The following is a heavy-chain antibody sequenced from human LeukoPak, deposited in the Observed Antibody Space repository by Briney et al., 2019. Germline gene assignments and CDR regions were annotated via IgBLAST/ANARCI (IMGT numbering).Heavy chain of an antibody. V-gene: IGHV3-48*03. CDR1: GFTFSSYE. D-gene: IGHD3-22*01. Sequence: GSLRLSCAASGFTFSSYEMNWVRQAPGKGLEWVSYISSSGSTRYYADSVKGRFTISRDNAKNSLYLQMNSLRAEDTAVYYCARDQGYYDSSGYRGYADAFDIWGQGTMVTVSS. CDR3: ARDQGYYDSSGYRGYADAFDI. CDR2: ISSSGSTR. J-gene: IGHJ3*02.